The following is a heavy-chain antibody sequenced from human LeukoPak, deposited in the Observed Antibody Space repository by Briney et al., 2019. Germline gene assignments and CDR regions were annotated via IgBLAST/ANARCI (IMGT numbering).Heavy chain of an antibody. J-gene: IGHJ4*02. CDR2: VRYDGSNK. Sequence: GGSLRLSCTASGLTFTNHDMHWVRQAPGKGLEWVAFVRYDGSNKYYADSAKGRFTISRDNSKNTLSLQMNSLRTEDTALYYCVNGCDSSGYFCYFDYWGQGTLVTVSS. CDR3: VNGCDSSGYFCYFDY. D-gene: IGHD3-22*01. V-gene: IGHV3-30*02. CDR1: GLTFTNHD.